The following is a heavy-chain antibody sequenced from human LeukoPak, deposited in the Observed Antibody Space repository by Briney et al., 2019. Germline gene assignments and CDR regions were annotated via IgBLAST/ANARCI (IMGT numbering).Heavy chain of an antibody. CDR1: GFTFGDYA. V-gene: IGHV3-23*01. J-gene: IGHJ6*04. Sequence: GGSLRLSCTASGFTFGDYAMSWVHQAPGKGLEWVSSISGSGGSTYYADSVKGRFPISRDHSKNTLYVQMNSLRAQDTAGYYCAELGITMIGGVWGKGTTVTISS. CDR2: ISGSGGST. D-gene: IGHD3-10*02. CDR3: AELGITMIGGV.